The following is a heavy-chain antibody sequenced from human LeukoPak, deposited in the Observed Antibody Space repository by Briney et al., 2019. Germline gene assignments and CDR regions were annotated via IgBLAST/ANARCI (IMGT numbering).Heavy chain of an antibody. CDR3: ARPYYYDSRIDP. CDR2: TYYSGST. CDR1: GVSISSGDYY. J-gene: IGHJ5*02. Sequence: SETLSLTCTGPGVSISSGDYYWSWIRQPPVKPLEWIGYTYYSGSTYYNPSLKSRVTISVDTSKNQFSLKLSSVTAADTAVYYCARPYYYDSRIDPWGQGTRVTVSS. D-gene: IGHD3-22*01. V-gene: IGHV4-30-4*01.